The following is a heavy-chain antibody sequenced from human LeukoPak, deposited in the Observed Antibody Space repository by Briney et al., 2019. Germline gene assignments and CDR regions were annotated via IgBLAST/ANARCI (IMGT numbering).Heavy chain of an antibody. J-gene: IGHJ4*02. Sequence: GGSLRLSCAASGFIFSSYAMTGVRQAPGKGLEWVSTVCSSGTSTYYADSVKGRFTISRDNSNNTLYLQMNSLRAEDTAVYYCAKDRSSGGSCYNFWGQGTLVTVSS. CDR3: AKDRSSGGSCYNF. CDR1: GFIFSSYA. V-gene: IGHV3-23*01. CDR2: VCSSGTST. D-gene: IGHD2-15*01.